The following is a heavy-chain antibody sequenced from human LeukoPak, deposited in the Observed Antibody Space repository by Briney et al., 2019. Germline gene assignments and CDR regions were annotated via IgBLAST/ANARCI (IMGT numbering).Heavy chain of an antibody. J-gene: IGHJ4*02. Sequence: GGSLRLSCAASGFTVSSNYMSWVRQAPGKGLEWISYISAGGSTMYYADSVKGRFTISRDNAKNALYLQMNSLRDDDTAVYYCARGEYDWGQGTLVTVSS. D-gene: IGHD3-10*01. CDR2: ISAGGSTM. CDR3: ARGEYD. V-gene: IGHV3-48*02. CDR1: GFTVSSNY.